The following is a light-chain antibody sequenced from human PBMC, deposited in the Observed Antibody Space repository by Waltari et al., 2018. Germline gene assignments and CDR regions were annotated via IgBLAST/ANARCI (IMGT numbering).Light chain of an antibody. CDR1: QSVSSY. Sequence: TRACRASQSVSSYLAWYQQKPGQAPRLLIYDASNRATGIPARFSGSGSGTDFTLTISSLEPEDFAVYYCQQRSRMYTFGQGTKLEIK. CDR3: QQRSRMYT. CDR2: DAS. V-gene: IGKV3-11*01. J-gene: IGKJ2*01.